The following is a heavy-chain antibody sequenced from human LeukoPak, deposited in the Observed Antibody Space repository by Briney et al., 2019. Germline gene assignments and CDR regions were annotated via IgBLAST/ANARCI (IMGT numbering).Heavy chain of an antibody. CDR2: ISGSGGST. CDR3: AKSSSWSAGYNWFDP. D-gene: IGHD6-13*01. Sequence: GGSLRLSCAASGFTFSNYAMSWVRQAPGKGLEWVSAISGSGGSTYYADSVKGRFTISRDNSKNTLYLQMNSLRAEDTAVYYCAKSSSWSAGYNWFDPWGQGTLVTVSS. CDR1: GFTFSNYA. V-gene: IGHV3-23*01. J-gene: IGHJ5*02.